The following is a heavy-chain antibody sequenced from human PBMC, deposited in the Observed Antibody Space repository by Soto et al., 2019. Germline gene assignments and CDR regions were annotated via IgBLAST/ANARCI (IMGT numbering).Heavy chain of an antibody. CDR2: IAYGGRRY. CDR1: GFIFSSYD. V-gene: IGHV3-30*18. D-gene: IGHD1-20*01. CDR3: AKEEAQPYNAVAV. J-gene: IGHJ6*01. Sequence: QVQLVESGGGVVQPGGSLGLSCGASGFIFSSYDMHWVRQPPGKGLEWVANIAYGGRRYNYADSVKGRFTISRDNSKNTLYLHMNSLTGEDTAVYYCAKEEAQPYNAVAVWGRGTTATVTS.